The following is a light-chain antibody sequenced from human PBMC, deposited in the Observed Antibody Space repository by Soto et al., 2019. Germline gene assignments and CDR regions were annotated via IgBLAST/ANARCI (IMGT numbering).Light chain of an antibody. V-gene: IGKV3-15*01. Sequence: EIVMTQSPATLSVSPGERATLSSRASQSVSSNLAWYHQKPGQAARRLIYGASSSATGIPARCSGSGSGREFTLTTISLQSEDFAVYYCQQYNNWPRTFGQGTKVDIK. CDR3: QQYNNWPRT. J-gene: IGKJ1*01. CDR2: GAS. CDR1: QSVSSN.